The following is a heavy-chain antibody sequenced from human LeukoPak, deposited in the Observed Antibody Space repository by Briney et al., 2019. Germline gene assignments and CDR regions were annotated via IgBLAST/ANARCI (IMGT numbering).Heavy chain of an antibody. D-gene: IGHD2-2*01. J-gene: IGHJ4*02. V-gene: IGHV3-30*18. CDR3: AQDIVVVPAAKGREFDY. CDR1: GFTFSSYG. CDR2: ISYDGSNK. Sequence: PRGSLRLSCAASGFTFSSYGMHWVRQAPGKGLEWVAVISYDGSNKYYADSVKGRFTISRDNSKNTLYLQMNSLRAEDTAVYYCAQDIVVVPAAKGREFDYWGQGTLVTVSS.